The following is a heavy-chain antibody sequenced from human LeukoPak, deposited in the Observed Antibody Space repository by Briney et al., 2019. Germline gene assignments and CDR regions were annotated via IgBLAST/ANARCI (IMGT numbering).Heavy chain of an antibody. CDR1: GFPFSSYE. J-gene: IGHJ4*02. Sequence: GGSLRLSCAASGFPFSSYEMNWVRQAPGKGLEWVSYISISGSTIYYADSVKGRFTISRDNSKSSVYLQMNSLRAEDTAVYYCARSYDIGADYWAREPWSPSPQ. CDR3: ARSYDIGADY. CDR2: ISISGSTI. D-gene: IGHD3-9*01. V-gene: IGHV3-48*03.